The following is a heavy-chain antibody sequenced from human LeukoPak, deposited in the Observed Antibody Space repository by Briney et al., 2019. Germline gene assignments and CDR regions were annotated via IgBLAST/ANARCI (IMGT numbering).Heavy chain of an antibody. CDR3: ASGYIPDAFDI. Sequence: GGSLRLSCAASGFTFSSYSMNWVRQAPGKGLEWVSYISSSSSTIYYADSVKGRFTISRDNAKNSLYLQMNSLRAEDTAVYYCASGYIPDAFDIWGQGTMVTVSS. CDR1: GFTFSSYS. CDR2: ISSSSSTI. V-gene: IGHV3-48*01. J-gene: IGHJ3*02. D-gene: IGHD6-13*01.